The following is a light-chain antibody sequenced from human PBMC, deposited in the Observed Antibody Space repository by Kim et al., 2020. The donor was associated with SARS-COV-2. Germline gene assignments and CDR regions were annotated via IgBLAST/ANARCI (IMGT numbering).Light chain of an antibody. V-gene: IGKV3-15*01. Sequence: PGQSATLSCRASQNVNTNLAWYQQKPGQSPRLLIYAATTRATGIPARFSGSGSGTEFTLTINGLQSDDFAVYYCQQYDDWPPLTFGGGTKV. J-gene: IGKJ4*02. CDR3: QQYDDWPPLT. CDR2: AAT. CDR1: QNVNTN.